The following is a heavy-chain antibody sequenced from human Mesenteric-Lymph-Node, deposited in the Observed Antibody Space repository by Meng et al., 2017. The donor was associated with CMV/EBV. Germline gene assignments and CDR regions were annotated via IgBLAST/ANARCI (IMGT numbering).Heavy chain of an antibody. D-gene: IGHD6-6*01. Sequence: KASGGTFISYAISWVLQAPGQGLEWMGRIIPILGIANYAQKFQGRVTITADKSTSTAYMELSSLRSEDTAVYYCARGIGSSNYYFDYWGQGTLVTVSS. V-gene: IGHV1-69*04. CDR3: ARGIGSSNYYFDY. CDR2: IIPILGIA. J-gene: IGHJ4*02. CDR1: GGTFISYA.